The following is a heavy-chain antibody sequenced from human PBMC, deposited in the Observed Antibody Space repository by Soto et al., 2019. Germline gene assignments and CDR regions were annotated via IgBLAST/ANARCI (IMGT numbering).Heavy chain of an antibody. J-gene: IGHJ4*02. CDR3: AKHRCCSGECSEGFAN. Sequence: EVQLLESGGGLVQPGGSLRLSCAASGVIFSSYAMNWVRQAPGKGLDWVSGISGRGDTIHYADSVKSRFTISRDNAQNTRYLQMNSLRAEETAVYYCAKHRCCSGECSEGFANWGQGTLVIVSS. D-gene: IGHD2-15*01. V-gene: IGHV3-23*01. CDR1: GVIFSSYA. CDR2: ISGRGDTI.